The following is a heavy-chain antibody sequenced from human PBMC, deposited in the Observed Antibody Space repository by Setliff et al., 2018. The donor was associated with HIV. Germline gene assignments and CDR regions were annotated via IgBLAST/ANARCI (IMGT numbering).Heavy chain of an antibody. CDR2: IRTYIGNT. CDR3: ARGYDGSGFYYVY. Sequence: ASVKVSCKTSGYTFTNYGISWVRQAPGQGLEWTGWIRTYIGNTNYAQRLQGRVTMTTDTSTSTAYMELRSLRSDDTAVYYCARGYDGSGFYYVYWGQGTLVTVSS. J-gene: IGHJ4*02. D-gene: IGHD3-22*01. CDR1: GYTFTNYG. V-gene: IGHV1-18*01.